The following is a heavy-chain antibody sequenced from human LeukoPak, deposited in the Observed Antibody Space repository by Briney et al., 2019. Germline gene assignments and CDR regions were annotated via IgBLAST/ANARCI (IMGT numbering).Heavy chain of an antibody. D-gene: IGHD2-2*01. CDR3: ARRRCSSTSCSSAPLDY. CDR2: INAGDGNT. J-gene: IGHJ4*02. V-gene: IGHV1-3*01. Sequence: ASVKVSCEASGYTFTSYAMHWVRQAPGQRLEWMGWINAGDGNTKYSQKFQGRVTITRDTSASTAYMELSSLRSEDTAVYYCARRRCSSTSCSSAPLDYWGQGTLVTVSS. CDR1: GYTFTSYA.